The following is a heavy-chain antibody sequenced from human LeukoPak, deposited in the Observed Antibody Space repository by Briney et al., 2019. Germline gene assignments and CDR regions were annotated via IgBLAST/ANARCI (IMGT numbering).Heavy chain of an antibody. V-gene: IGHV1-2*02. D-gene: IGHD6-13*01. J-gene: IGHJ4*02. CDR1: GYTFTGYY. CDR2: INPNSGGT. Sequence: PEASVKVSCKASGYTFTGYYMHWVRQAPGQGLEWMGWINPNSGGTNYAQKFQGRVTMTRDTSISTAYMELSRLRSDDTAVYYCARGGGIAAAGSDYWGQGTLVTVSS. CDR3: ARGGGIAAAGSDY.